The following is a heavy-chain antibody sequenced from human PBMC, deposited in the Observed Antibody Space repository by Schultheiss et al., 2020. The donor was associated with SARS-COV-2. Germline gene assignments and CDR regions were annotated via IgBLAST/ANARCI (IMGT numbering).Heavy chain of an antibody. V-gene: IGHV1-8*03. CDR1: GYTFTGYY. D-gene: IGHD6-6*01. CDR2: MNPNSGNT. J-gene: IGHJ6*02. CDR3: ARRYSSSSPYGMDV. Sequence: ASVKVSCKASGYTFTGYYMHWVRQAPGQGLEWMGWMNPNSGNTGYAQKFQGRVTITADESTSTAYMELSSLRSEDTAVYYCARRYSSSSPYGMDVWGQGTTVTVSS.